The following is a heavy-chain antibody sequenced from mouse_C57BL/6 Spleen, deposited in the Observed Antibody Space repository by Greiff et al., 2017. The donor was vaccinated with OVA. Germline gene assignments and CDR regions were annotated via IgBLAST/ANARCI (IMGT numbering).Heavy chain of an antibody. Sequence: QVQLQQPGAELVKPGASVKVSCKASGYTFTSYWMHWVKQRPGQGLEWIGRLHPSASDTNYNQKFKGKATLTVDKSSSTAYMQLSSLTSEDSAVYDCARSDYDYDWFAYWGQGTLVTVSA. V-gene: IGHV1-74*01. J-gene: IGHJ3*01. CDR1: GYTFTSYW. CDR2: LHPSASDT. CDR3: ARSDYDYDWFAY. D-gene: IGHD2-4*01.